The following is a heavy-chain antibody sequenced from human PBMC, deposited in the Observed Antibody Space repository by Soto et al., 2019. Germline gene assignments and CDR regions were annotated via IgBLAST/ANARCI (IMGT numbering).Heavy chain of an antibody. CDR2: IYYSGTT. V-gene: IGHV4-31*03. CDR1: GGSISSGGYY. J-gene: IGHJ4*02. Sequence: SETLSLTCTVSGGSISSGGYYWYWIRQHPGKGLEWIGYIYYSGTTYYNPSLKSRVTISVDTSKNQFSLKLSSVTAADTAVYYCARDKKVPLSMLIANNYFDYWGQGTLVTVSS. CDR3: ARDKKVPLSMLIANNYFDY. D-gene: IGHD2-8*01.